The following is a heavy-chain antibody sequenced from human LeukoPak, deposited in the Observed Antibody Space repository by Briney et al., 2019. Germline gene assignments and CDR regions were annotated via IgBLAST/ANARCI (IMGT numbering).Heavy chain of an antibody. Sequence: GGSLRLSCAASGFTFSSYSMNWVCQAPGKGLEWVSYISSSSSTIYYADSVKGRFTISRDNAKNSLYLQMNSLRAEDTAVYYCASSSGYSYGNYGMDVWGQGTTVTVSS. CDR2: ISSSSSTI. J-gene: IGHJ6*02. CDR3: ASSSGYSYGNYGMDV. V-gene: IGHV3-48*04. CDR1: GFTFSSYS. D-gene: IGHD5-18*01.